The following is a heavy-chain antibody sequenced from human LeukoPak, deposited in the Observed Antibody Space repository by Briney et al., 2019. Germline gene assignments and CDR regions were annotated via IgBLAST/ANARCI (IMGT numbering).Heavy chain of an antibody. CDR1: GYTFTSYD. V-gene: IGHV1-8*01. CDR3: ARGRAENDFWGGYYTYYYGMDV. Sequence: ASVKVSCKASGYTFTSYDINWVRQATGQGLEWMGWMNPNSGNTGYAQKFQGRVTMTRNTSISTAYMELSSLRSEDTAVYYCARGRAENDFWGGYYTYYYGMDVWGQGTTVTVSS. J-gene: IGHJ6*02. D-gene: IGHD3-3*01. CDR2: MNPNSGNT.